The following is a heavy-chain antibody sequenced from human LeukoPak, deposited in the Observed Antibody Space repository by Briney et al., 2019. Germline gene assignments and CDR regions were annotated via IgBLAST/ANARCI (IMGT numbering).Heavy chain of an antibody. CDR2: INPNSGGT. CDR3: ARFIAAAIDYFDY. Sequence: ASVKVSCKASGYTFTGYYMRWVRQAPGQGLEWMGRINPNSGGTNYAQKFQGRVTMTRDTSISTAYMELSRLRSDDTAVYYCARFIAAAIDYFDYWGQGTLVTVSS. V-gene: IGHV1-2*06. CDR1: GYTFTGYY. D-gene: IGHD6-13*01. J-gene: IGHJ4*02.